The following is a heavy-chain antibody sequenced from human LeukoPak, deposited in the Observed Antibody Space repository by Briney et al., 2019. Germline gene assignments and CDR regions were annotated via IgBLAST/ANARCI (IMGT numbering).Heavy chain of an antibody. V-gene: IGHV4-59*01. CDR1: GGSISSYY. D-gene: IGHD3-10*01. CDR2: IYYSGST. Sequence: PSETLSLTCTVSGGSISSYYWSWLRQPPGKGLEWIGYIYYSGSTNYNPSLKSRVTISVDTSKNQFSLKLSSVTAADTAVYYCARVGTMVRGVKLYYYYMDVWGKGTTVTISS. J-gene: IGHJ6*03. CDR3: ARVGTMVRGVKLYYYYMDV.